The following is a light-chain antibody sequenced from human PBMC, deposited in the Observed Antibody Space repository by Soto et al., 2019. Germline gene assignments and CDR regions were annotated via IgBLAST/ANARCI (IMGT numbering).Light chain of an antibody. V-gene: IGLV1-40*01. CDR3: QSYDSSLSGSYV. Sequence: QSVLTQPPSVSGAPGQRVTISCTGSSSNIGAGYDVHWYQQLPGTAPKLLIYANSDRPLGVPDRFSASRSGTSASLVITGLQAEYEADYYCQSYDSSLSGSYVFGSGTKVTVL. CDR1: SSNIGAGYD. J-gene: IGLJ1*01. CDR2: ANS.